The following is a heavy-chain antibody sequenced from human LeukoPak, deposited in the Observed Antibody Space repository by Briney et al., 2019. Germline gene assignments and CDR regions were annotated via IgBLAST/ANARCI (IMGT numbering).Heavy chain of an antibody. D-gene: IGHD4-17*01. CDR3: SKDPNGDYIGAFDM. CDR2: IIVSGSRT. Sequence: GGSLRLPCAASGLTFSNYAMTWVRQAPGKGLEWVSSIIVSGSRTYYADSVKGRFTISRDNSKITLYLQMNSLRAEDTALYYCSKDPNGDYIGAFDMWGPGTLVTVSS. J-gene: IGHJ3*02. CDR1: GLTFSNYA. V-gene: IGHV3-23*01.